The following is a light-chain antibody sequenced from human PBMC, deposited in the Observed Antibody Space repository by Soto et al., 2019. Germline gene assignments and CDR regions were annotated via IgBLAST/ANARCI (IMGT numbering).Light chain of an antibody. Sequence: HSVLTQPASVSGTPGQSITISCTGTISDVGGYNYVSWHQQHPGKAPKVLISVVSNRPSGVSNRFSGSKSGNTASLTISGLQAEDEADYYCSSYRSGGTFVFGSGTKVTVL. CDR1: ISDVGGYNY. CDR2: VVS. V-gene: IGLV2-14*01. CDR3: SSYRSGGTFV. J-gene: IGLJ1*01.